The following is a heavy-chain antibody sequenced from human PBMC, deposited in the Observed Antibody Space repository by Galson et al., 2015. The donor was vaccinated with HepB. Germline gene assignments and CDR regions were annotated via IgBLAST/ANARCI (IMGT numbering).Heavy chain of an antibody. D-gene: IGHD2-2*01. J-gene: IGHJ6*02. CDR1: GFTFNSYG. Sequence: SLRLSCAVSGFTFNSYGMHWVRQAPGKGLEWLAFIWFDGSNKYYANSVKGRFTISRDNFKNTLYLQMNSLRAEDTAVYYCARVPARRTSVYSYYLMDAWGQGTVVTASS. CDR3: ARVPARRTSVYSYYLMDA. CDR2: IWFDGSNK. V-gene: IGHV3-33*01.